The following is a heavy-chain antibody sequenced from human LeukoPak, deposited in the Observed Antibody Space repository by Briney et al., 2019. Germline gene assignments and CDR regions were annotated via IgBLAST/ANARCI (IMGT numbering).Heavy chain of an antibody. CDR3: AGMGLYSCSPIDS. D-gene: IGHD6-13*01. Sequence: GGSLRLSCAASGFTFSASYMRWIRQAPGKGLEWVSFISSDGRYTNSADSVKGRFAISRDNAKNSLFLQMNSLTVEDTGVYCCAGMGLYSCSPIDSWGQGTLVTVSS. J-gene: IGHJ4*02. CDR1: GFTFSASY. CDR2: ISSDGRYT. V-gene: IGHV3-11*06.